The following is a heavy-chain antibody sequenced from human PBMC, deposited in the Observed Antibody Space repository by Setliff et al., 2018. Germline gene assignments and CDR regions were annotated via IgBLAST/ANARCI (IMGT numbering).Heavy chain of an antibody. CDR1: GASIGSHN. V-gene: IGHV4-4*07. CDR2: IYTSGDT. Sequence: PSETLSLTCTVSGASIGSHNWIWIRQPAGKGLEWIGRIYTSGDTNYNPSLKNRVTISVDTSKNQFSLQLSSVTAADTAVYYCARMSGFLYIDVWGKGTTVTVSS. D-gene: IGHD3-3*01. CDR3: ARMSGFLYIDV. J-gene: IGHJ6*04.